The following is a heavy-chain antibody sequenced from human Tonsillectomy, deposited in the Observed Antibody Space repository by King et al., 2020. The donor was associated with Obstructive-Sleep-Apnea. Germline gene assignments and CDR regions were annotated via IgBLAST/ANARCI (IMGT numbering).Heavy chain of an antibody. CDR3: AKDRTTDMH. J-gene: IGHJ4*02. CDR2: ISGRGDST. D-gene: IGHD3-9*01. CDR1: GFTFYSYA. Sequence: VQLVESGGGLVQPGGSLRLSCAASGFTFYSYAMSWVRQAPGKWLEWVSFISGRGDSTYYADSVEGRFTISRDNSKNTLYLQMNNLRAEDTATYYCAKDRTTDMHWGQGTLVTVSS. V-gene: IGHV3-23*04.